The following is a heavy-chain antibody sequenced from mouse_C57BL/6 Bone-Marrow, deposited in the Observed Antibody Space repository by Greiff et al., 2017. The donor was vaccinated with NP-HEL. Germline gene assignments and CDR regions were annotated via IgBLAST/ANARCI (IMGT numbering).Heavy chain of an antibody. CDR1: GYTFTSYW. CDR3: ARDEDDRAMDY. J-gene: IGHJ4*01. Sequence: QVQLQQPGAELVKPGASVKLSCKASGYTFTSYWMHWVKQRPGQGLEWIGMIHPNSGSTNYNEKFKSKATLTVDKSSSTAYMQLSSLTSEDSAVYYCARDEDDRAMDYWGQGTSVTVSS. D-gene: IGHD2-12*01. CDR2: IHPNSGST. V-gene: IGHV1-64*01.